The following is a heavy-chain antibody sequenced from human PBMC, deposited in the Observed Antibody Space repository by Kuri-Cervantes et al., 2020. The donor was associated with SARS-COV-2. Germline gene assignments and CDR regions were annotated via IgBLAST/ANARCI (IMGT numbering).Heavy chain of an antibody. D-gene: IGHD6-13*01. CDR3: AGGWEYSSSGYKPPLDY. CDR2: IYYSGST. J-gene: IGHJ4*02. V-gene: IGHV4-59*01. Sequence: SQTLSLTCAASGFTFSSYAMSWVRQAPGKGLEWIGYIYYSGSTNYNPSLKSRVTISVDTSKNQFSLKLSSVTAADTAVYYCAGGWEYSSSGYKPPLDYWGQGTLVTVSS. CDR1: GFTFSSYA.